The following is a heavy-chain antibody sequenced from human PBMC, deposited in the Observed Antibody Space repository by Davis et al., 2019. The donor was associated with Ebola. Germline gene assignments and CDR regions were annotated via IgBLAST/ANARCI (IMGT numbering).Heavy chain of an antibody. D-gene: IGHD1-26*01. Sequence: SVKVSCKASGGTFSSHAISWVRQAPGQGLEWMGGIIPIFGTANYAQKFQGRVTITADESTSTAYMELSSLRSEDTAVYYCARWSSGSSRWFDPWGQGTLVTVSS. J-gene: IGHJ5*02. CDR1: GGTFSSHA. CDR3: ARWSSGSSRWFDP. CDR2: IIPIFGTA. V-gene: IGHV1-69*13.